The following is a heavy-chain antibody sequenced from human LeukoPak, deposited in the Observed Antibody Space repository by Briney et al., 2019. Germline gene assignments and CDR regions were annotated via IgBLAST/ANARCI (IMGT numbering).Heavy chain of an antibody. CDR1: GFTFSTYW. Sequence: PGGSLRLSCAVSGFTFSTYWMSWVRQAPGKGLEWVANIKPDGSEKHYVDSVKGRFTISRDNAKNSLYLQMNSLRAEDTAVYYCALTYYYDSSTDYWGQGTLVTVSS. CDR2: IKPDGSEK. CDR3: ALTYYYDSSTDY. J-gene: IGHJ4*02. V-gene: IGHV3-7*01. D-gene: IGHD3-22*01.